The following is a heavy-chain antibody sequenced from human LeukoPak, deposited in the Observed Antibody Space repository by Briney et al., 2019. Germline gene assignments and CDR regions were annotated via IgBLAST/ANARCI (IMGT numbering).Heavy chain of an antibody. Sequence: GGSLRLSCVVSGFSFSSFAMTWVRQAPGKGLEWVSLISASGGNIFYADSVKGRFTISRDNSKNTLFLQMNSLRAEDTAVYSCARTYSGSYRDAFDIWGQGTMVTVSS. D-gene: IGHD1-26*01. CDR3: ARTYSGSYRDAFDI. CDR2: ISASGGNI. CDR1: GFSFSSFA. V-gene: IGHV3-23*01. J-gene: IGHJ3*02.